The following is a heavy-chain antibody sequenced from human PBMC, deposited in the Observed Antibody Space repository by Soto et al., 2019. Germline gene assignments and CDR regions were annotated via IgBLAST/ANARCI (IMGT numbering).Heavy chain of an antibody. V-gene: IGHV1-69*13. Sequence: SVKVSCKASGGTFSSYAISWVRQAPGQGLEWMGGIIPIFGTANYAQKFQGRVTITADESTSTAYMELSSLRSEDTAVYYCARDEYYYDSSGNYGMDVWGQGTTVTSP. CDR3: ARDEYYYDSSGNYGMDV. D-gene: IGHD3-22*01. CDR2: IIPIFGTA. J-gene: IGHJ6*02. CDR1: GGTFSSYA.